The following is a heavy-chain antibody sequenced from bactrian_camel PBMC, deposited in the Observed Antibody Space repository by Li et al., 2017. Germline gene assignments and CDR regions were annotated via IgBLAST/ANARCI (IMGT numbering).Heavy chain of an antibody. CDR2: MDRHGDT. CDR1: GVAFDNVC. Sequence: HVQLVESGGGSVQAGGSLRLSCTVSGVAFDNVCVGWTRQALGEEREGIATMDRHGDTSYADSVKGRFTISKVNAGNTLHLDMHNLLPEDAAMYYCASDTLGCEVVAGAAPSYRYRGQGTQVTVS. V-gene: IGHV3S55*01. CDR3: ASDTLGCEVVAGAAPSYRY. D-gene: IGHD6*01. J-gene: IGHJ4*01.